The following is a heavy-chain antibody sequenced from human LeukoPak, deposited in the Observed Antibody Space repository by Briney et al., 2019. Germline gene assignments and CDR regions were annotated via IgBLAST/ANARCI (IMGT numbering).Heavy chain of an antibody. CDR2: ISYDGSSQ. D-gene: IGHD5-12*01. V-gene: IGHV3-30*03. Sequence: PGRSLRLSCAASGFTFSSYGMHWVRQAPGKGLEWVAVISYDGSSQDYADSVKGRFTMSRDNAKNSLYLQMNSLRAEDTAVYYCARASGYGWDYWGQGTLVTVSS. J-gene: IGHJ4*02. CDR3: ARASGYGWDY. CDR1: GFTFSSYG.